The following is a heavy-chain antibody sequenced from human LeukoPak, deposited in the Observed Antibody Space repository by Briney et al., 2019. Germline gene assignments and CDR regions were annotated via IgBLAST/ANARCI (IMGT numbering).Heavy chain of an antibody. V-gene: IGHV1-2*02. Sequence: GASVKVSCKASGYTFTGFYIHWVRQAPGQGLEWMAWINPNSGGTNYAQKFQGRATVTRDTSISTAYMELSRLSSGDTAVYYCAKYSGYDGYYYAMDVWGQGSTVTVSS. CDR1: GYTFTGFY. CDR2: INPNSGGT. D-gene: IGHD5-12*01. CDR3: AKYSGYDGYYYAMDV. J-gene: IGHJ6*02.